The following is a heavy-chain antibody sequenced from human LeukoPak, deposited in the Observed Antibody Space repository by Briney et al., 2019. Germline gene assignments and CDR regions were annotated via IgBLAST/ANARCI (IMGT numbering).Heavy chain of an antibody. CDR1: GGGFGDFA. D-gene: IGHD1-14*01. CDR2: SVPMSDTK. J-gene: IGHJ5*02. Sequence: SVKVSCKASGGGFGDFAIIGVRQAPGHGVEWMGRSVPMSDTKDYAQKFQGRVTFTTDESTTTAHLELSNLSPEDTAVYYCAATSIIFNWFDPWGQGTLVTVSS. CDR3: AATSIIFNWFDP. V-gene: IGHV1-69*05.